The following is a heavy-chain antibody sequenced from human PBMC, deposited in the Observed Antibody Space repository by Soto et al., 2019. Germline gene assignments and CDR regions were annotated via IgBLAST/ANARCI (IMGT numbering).Heavy chain of an antibody. Sequence: GGSLRLSCAASGFTFSSYGMHWVRQAPGKGLEWVAVIWYDGSNKYYADSVKGRFTISRDNSKNTLYLQMNSLRAEDTAVYYCAREVCYSSRGAFDPWGQGTLVTVSS. CDR3: AREVCYSSRGAFDP. CDR1: GFTFSSYG. CDR2: IWYDGSNK. J-gene: IGHJ5*02. D-gene: IGHD6-13*01. V-gene: IGHV3-33*01.